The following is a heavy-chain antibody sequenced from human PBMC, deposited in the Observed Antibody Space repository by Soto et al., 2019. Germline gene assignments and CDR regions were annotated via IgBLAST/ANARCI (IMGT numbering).Heavy chain of an antibody. D-gene: IGHD6-19*01. V-gene: IGHV4-59*01. CDR2: IFYGGHT. CDR1: GDFLTTYY. CDR3: ARSPQYSSGWNGGFDY. Sequence: SETLSLTCDVSGDFLTTYYWNWIRQSPGKGLEWIGYIFYGGHTNYNPSLRGRATISVDTSKNQFSLKLSSVTAADAAVYYCARSPQYSSGWNGGFDYWGQGTLVTVSS. J-gene: IGHJ4*02.